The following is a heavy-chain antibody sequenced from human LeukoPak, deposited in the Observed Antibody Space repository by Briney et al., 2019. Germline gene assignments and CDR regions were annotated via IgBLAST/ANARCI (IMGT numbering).Heavy chain of an antibody. CDR2: INHSGST. Sequence: SETLSLTCAVYGGSFSGYYWSWIRQPPGKGLEWIGEINHSGSTNYNPSLKSRVTISVDTSKNQSSLKLSSVTAADTAVYYCARVKGYYYDSSGYYPDAFDIWGQGTMVTVSS. J-gene: IGHJ3*02. V-gene: IGHV4-34*01. CDR1: GGSFSGYY. D-gene: IGHD3-22*01. CDR3: ARVKGYYYDSSGYYPDAFDI.